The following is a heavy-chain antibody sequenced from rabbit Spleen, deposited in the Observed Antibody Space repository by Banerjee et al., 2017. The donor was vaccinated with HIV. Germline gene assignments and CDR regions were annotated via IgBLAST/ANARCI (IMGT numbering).Heavy chain of an antibody. CDR2: IDPIFGST. D-gene: IGHD1-1*01. Sequence: QEQLVESGGGLVQPGGSLQLSCKASGFDFSSYGVSWVRQGPGKGLEWIGYIDPIFGSTVYASWVNGRFTISRENTQNTLYLQLNSLTAADTATYFCARRNPNSGYSFDLWGPGTLVTVS. CDR3: ARRNPNSGYSFDL. J-gene: IGHJ4*01. V-gene: IGHV1S47*01. CDR1: GFDFSSYG.